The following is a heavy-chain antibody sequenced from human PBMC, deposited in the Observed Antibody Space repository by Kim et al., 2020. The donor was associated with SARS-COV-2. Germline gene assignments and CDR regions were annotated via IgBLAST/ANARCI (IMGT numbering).Heavy chain of an antibody. D-gene: IGHD6-13*01. Sequence: FQGRVTITRDTSASTAYMELSSLRSEDTAVYYCARDRDSSSWYRGYFDYWGQGTLVTVSS. V-gene: IGHV1-3*01. J-gene: IGHJ4*02. CDR3: ARDRDSSSWYRGYFDY.